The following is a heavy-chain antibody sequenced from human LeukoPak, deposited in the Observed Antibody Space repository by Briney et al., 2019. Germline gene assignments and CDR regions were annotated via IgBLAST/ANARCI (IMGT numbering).Heavy chain of an antibody. CDR1: GFTFSRYS. CDR3: AKGQISRSDRFDY. Sequence: PGGSLRLSCAASGFTFSRYSMNWVRQAPGKGLEWVSSISGTGSYKYYADSVKGRFTISRDNAKNSLYLQMNSLRAEDTAVYYCAKGQISRSDRFDYWGQGTLVTVSS. J-gene: IGHJ4*02. D-gene: IGHD3-3*02. V-gene: IGHV3-21*04. CDR2: ISGTGSYK.